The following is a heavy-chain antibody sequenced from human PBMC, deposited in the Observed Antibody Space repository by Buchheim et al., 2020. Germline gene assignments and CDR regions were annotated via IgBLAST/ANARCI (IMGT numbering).Heavy chain of an antibody. Sequence: QLHLRVSGPGLVKPSETLSLTCTVSGGSISSSSYYWGWIRQPPGKGLEWIGSIYYSGSTYYNPSLKSRVTISVDTSKNQFSLKLSSVTAADTAVYYCASLSIAVAGRPFDYWGQGTL. CDR3: ASLSIAVAGRPFDY. V-gene: IGHV4-39*01. J-gene: IGHJ4*02. CDR2: IYYSGST. CDR1: GGSISSSSYY. D-gene: IGHD6-19*01.